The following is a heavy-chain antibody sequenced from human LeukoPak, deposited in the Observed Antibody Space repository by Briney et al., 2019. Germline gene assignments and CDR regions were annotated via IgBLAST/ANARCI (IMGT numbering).Heavy chain of an antibody. CDR2: INHSGST. CDR3: ARGGYYYDSSGYYTLDY. D-gene: IGHD3-22*01. J-gene: IGHJ4*02. V-gene: IGHV4-34*01. CDR1: GGSFSGYY. Sequence: TSETLSLTCAVYGGSFSGYYWSWIRQPPGKGLEWIGEINHSGSTNYNPSLKSRVTISVDTSKNQFSLKLSSVTAADTAVYYCARGGYYYDSSGYYTLDYWGQGTLVTVSS.